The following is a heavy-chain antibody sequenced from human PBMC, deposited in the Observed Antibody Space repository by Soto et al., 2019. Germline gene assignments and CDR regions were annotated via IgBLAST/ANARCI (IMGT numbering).Heavy chain of an antibody. D-gene: IGHD3-10*01. J-gene: IGHJ4*02. CDR2: ISSSSSYI. CDR1: GFTFSSYS. V-gene: IGHV3-21*01. Sequence: EVQLVESGGGLVKPGGSLRLSCAASGFTFSSYSMNWVRQAPGKGLEWVSSISSSSSYIYYADSVKGRFTISRDNAKNTLGLEMNRLRAEDTAVYYCARVCYRGPVLMARGVDWWGQGTLVTVAS. CDR3: ARVCYRGPVLMARGVDW.